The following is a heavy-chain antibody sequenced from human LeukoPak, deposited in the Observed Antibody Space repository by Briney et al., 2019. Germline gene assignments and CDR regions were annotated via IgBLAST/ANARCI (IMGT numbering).Heavy chain of an antibody. CDR2: ISRSNSYI. V-gene: IGHV3-21*01. J-gene: IGHJ4*02. CDR1: GFTFSSYS. D-gene: IGHD6-19*01. CDR3: ASRYSIGWSSFDY. Sequence: GGSLRLSCAASGFTFSSYSMNWVRQAPGKGLEWVSSISRSNSYIYYADSVKGRFTISRDNSKNTLYLQMNSLRAEDTAVYYCASRYSIGWSSFDYWGQGTLVTVSS.